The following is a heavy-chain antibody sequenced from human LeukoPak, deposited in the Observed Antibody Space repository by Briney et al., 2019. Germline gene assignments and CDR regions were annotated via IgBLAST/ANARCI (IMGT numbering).Heavy chain of an antibody. J-gene: IGHJ5*02. CDR1: GYTFTGYY. V-gene: IGHV1-2*02. CDR3: ARGWNYYDSSGSSFDP. D-gene: IGHD3-22*01. CDR2: INPNSGGT. Sequence: GASVKVSCKASGYTFTGYYMHWARQAPGQGLEWMGWINPNSGGTNYAQKFQGRVTMTRDTSISTAYMELSRLTSDDTAVYYCARGWNYYDSSGSSFDPWGQGTLVTVSS.